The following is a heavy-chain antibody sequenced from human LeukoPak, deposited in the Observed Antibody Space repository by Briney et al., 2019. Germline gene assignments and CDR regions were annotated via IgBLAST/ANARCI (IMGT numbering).Heavy chain of an antibody. V-gene: IGHV3-23*01. CDR3: VKPSRTGSNDY. CDR1: GFTVNNAW. Sequence: GGSLRLSCAASGFTVNNAWMSWVRQAPGKGLEWVSSISGSSGSTYYADSVKGRFTISRDNSKNTLYLQMNSLRAEDTAVYYCVKPSRTGSNDYWGQGTLVTVSS. D-gene: IGHD3-10*01. CDR2: ISGSSGST. J-gene: IGHJ4*02.